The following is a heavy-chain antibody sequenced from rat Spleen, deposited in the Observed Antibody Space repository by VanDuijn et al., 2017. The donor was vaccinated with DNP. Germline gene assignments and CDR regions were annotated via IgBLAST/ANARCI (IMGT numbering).Heavy chain of an antibody. J-gene: IGHJ2*01. CDR2: ISYEGSST. CDR3: AREKHYYFDY. Sequence: EVQLVESGGGLVQPGRSLTLSCAASGFTFSDYYMAWVRQAPKKGLEWVASISYEGSSTYCGDSVKGRFTISRDNARSALYLQMNSLRSEDTATYYCAREKHYYFDYWGQGVMVTVSS. V-gene: IGHV5-22*01. CDR1: GFTFSDYY.